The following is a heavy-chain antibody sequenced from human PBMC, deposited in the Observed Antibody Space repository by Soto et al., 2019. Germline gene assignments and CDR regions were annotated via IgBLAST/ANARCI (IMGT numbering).Heavy chain of an antibody. J-gene: IGHJ6*02. V-gene: IGHV4-59*01. CDR1: GRSLSGYY. D-gene: IGHD2-21*02. CDR3: ARDLWGYCGTDCYPLDV. CDR2: MYNTGST. Sequence: SETLSLTFTVYGRSLSGYYWSWLRLPPGKGLEWIGYMYNTGSTFYNPSFKSRVTISVDTSKNQFSLNLNSVTAADTAVYYCARDLWGYCGTDCYPLDVWGQGTTVT.